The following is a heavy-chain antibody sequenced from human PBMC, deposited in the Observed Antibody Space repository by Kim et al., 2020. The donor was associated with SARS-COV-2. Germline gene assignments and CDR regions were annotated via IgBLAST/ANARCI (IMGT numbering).Heavy chain of an antibody. D-gene: IGHD6-6*01. J-gene: IGHJ6*02. CDR1: GGSFSGYY. Sequence: SETLSLTCAVYGGSFSGYYWSWIRQPPGKGLEWIGEINHSGSTNYNPSLKSRVTISVDTSKNQFSLKLSSVTAADTAVYYCASRRSMMAARPYYYGMDVWGQGTTVTVSS. V-gene: IGHV4-34*01. CDR2: INHSGST. CDR3: ASRRSMMAARPYYYGMDV.